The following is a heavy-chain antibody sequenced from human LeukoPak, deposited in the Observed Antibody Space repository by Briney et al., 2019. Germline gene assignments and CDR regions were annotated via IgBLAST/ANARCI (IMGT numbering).Heavy chain of an antibody. D-gene: IGHD4-17*01. Sequence: PSETLSLTCTVSGGSISSSSYYWGWIRQPPGKGLEWIGSIYYSGSTYYNPSLKSRVTISVDTSKNQFSLKLSSVTAADTAVYYCARFPDTVTTYGAFDIWGQGTMVTVSS. CDR1: GGSISSSSYY. CDR3: ARFPDTVTTYGAFDI. J-gene: IGHJ3*02. V-gene: IGHV4-39*01. CDR2: IYYSGST.